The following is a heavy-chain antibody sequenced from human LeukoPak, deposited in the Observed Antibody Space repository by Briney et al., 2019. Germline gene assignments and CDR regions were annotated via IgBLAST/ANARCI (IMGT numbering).Heavy chain of an antibody. V-gene: IGHV1-2*02. D-gene: IGHD3-16*01. CDR1: GYTFTGYY. J-gene: IGHJ5*02. CDR3: ARDPLNVNWFDP. CDR2: INPNSGGT. Sequence: ASVKVSCKASGYTFTGYYMHWVRQAPGQGLEWMGWINPNSGGTNYAQKFQGRVTMTRDTSISTAYMELSRLRSDDTAVYYCARDPLNVNWFDPWGQGTLVTVSS.